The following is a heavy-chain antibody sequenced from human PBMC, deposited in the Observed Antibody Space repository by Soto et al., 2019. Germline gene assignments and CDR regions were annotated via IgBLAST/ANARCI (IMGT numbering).Heavy chain of an antibody. CDR2: SIPYHNTL. D-gene: IGHD6-19*01. J-gene: IGHJ4*02. CDR1: EGTFNSYA. Sequence: QAQVVQSGAEVRKPGSSVKLSCKASEGTFNSYAIAWVRQAPGQGLEWMGGSIPYHNTLNYAKKFQDRVTITADDSRNTVYVARSSRRSDVTDVYFCASGASRWDRYFFDSWAQGTLVTVSS. CDR3: ASGASRWDRYFFDS. V-gene: IGHV1-69*01.